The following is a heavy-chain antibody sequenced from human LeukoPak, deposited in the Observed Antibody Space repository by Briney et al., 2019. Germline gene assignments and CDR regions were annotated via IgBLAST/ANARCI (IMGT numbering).Heavy chain of an antibody. CDR1: GFTFSSYA. J-gene: IGHJ3*02. Sequence: GGSLRLSCAASGFTFSSYAMSWVRQAPGKGLEWVSAISGSGGSTYYADSVKGRFTISRDNSKNTLYLQMNSLRAEDTAVYYCASSSGYYRAFDIWGQGTMVTASS. V-gene: IGHV3-23*01. CDR2: ISGSGGST. D-gene: IGHD3-3*01. CDR3: ASSSGYYRAFDI.